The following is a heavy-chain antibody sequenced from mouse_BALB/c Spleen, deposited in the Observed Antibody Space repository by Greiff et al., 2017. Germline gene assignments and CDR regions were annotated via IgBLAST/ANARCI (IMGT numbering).Heavy chain of an antibody. Sequence: VQLKESGGGLVQPGGSLKLSCAASGFTFSSYGMSWVRQTPDKRLELVATINSNGGSTYYPDSVKGRFTISRDNAKNTLYLQMSSLKSEDTAMYYCAREDYDYGNYAMDYWGQGTSVTVSS. CDR1: GFTFSSYG. CDR2: INSNGGST. D-gene: IGHD2-4*01. V-gene: IGHV5-6-3*01. CDR3: AREDYDYGNYAMDY. J-gene: IGHJ4*01.